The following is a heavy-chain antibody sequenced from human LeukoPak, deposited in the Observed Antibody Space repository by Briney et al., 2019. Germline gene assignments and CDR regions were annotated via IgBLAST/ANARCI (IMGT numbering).Heavy chain of an antibody. CDR2: INPSGGST. J-gene: IGHJ4*02. Sequence: RASVKVSCKASGYTFTSYYMHWVRQAPGQGLEWMGIINPSGGSTSYAQKFQGRVTMTRDTSTSTVYMELSSLRSEDTAVYYCARDGNYYDSSGYYHPVEYWGQGTLVTVSS. CDR3: ARDGNYYDSSGYYHPVEY. V-gene: IGHV1-46*01. CDR1: GYTFTSYY. D-gene: IGHD3-22*01.